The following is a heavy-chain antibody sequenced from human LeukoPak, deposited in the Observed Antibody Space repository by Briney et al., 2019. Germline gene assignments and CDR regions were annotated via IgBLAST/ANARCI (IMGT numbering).Heavy chain of an antibody. D-gene: IGHD6-19*01. CDR3: ARDEQWLAYDY. CDR1: GFTFSNYW. J-gene: IGHJ4*02. Sequence: GGSLRLSCAASGFTFSNYWMTWVRQAPGKGLEWVSSISSSSSYIYYADSVKGRFTISRDNAKNSLYLQMNSLRAEDTAVYYCARDEQWLAYDYWGQGTLVTVSS. CDR2: ISSSSSYI. V-gene: IGHV3-21*01.